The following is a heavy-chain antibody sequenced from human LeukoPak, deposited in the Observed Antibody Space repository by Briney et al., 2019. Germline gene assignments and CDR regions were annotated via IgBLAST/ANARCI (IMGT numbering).Heavy chain of an antibody. J-gene: IGHJ4*02. CDR1: GFTFSSYA. CDR2: ISGSGGST. V-gene: IGHV3-23*01. D-gene: IGHD3-9*01. CDR3: AKCLYYDILTGPHPSDY. Sequence: EGSLRLSCAASGFTFSSYAMSWVRQAPGKGLEWVSAISGSGGSTYYADSVKGRFTISRDNSKNTLYLQMNSLRAEDTAVYYCAKCLYYDILTGPHPSDYWGQGTLVTVSS.